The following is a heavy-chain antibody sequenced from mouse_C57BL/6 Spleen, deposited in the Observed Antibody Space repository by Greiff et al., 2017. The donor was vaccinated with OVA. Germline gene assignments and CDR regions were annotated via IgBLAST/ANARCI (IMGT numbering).Heavy chain of an antibody. D-gene: IGHD1-1*01. Sequence: VQLKESGPGLVKPSQSLSLTCSVTGYSITSGYYWNWIRQFPGNKLEWMGYISYDGSNNYNPSLKNRISITRDTSKNQFFLKLNSVTTEDTATYYCARDDYYGSSFDYRGQGTTLTVSS. CDR3: ARDDYYGSSFDY. CDR1: GYSITSGYY. CDR2: ISYDGSN. V-gene: IGHV3-6*01. J-gene: IGHJ2*01.